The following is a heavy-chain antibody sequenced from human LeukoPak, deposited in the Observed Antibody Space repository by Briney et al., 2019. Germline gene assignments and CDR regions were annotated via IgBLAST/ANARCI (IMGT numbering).Heavy chain of an antibody. CDR3: ARDMSGYCSGGRCYNMGYFDY. V-gene: IGHV3-30-3*01. J-gene: IGHJ4*02. D-gene: IGHD2-15*01. CDR2: ISYDGSNK. CDR1: EFTFNSYA. Sequence: GGSLRLSCAASEFTFNSYAMHWVRQAPGKGLEWVAVISYDGSNKYYADSVKGRFTISRDNSKNTLYLQMNSLRAEDTAAYYCARDMSGYCSGGRCYNMGYFDYWGQGTLVTVSS.